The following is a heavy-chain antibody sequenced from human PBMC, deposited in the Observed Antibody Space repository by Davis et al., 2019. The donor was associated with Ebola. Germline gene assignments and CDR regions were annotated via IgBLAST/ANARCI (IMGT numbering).Heavy chain of an antibody. D-gene: IGHD2-15*01. CDR2: MNPNSGNT. J-gene: IGHJ6*02. CDR3: ARVVVLDYYYGMDV. CDR1: GYTFTSYD. V-gene: IGHV1-8*01. Sequence: ASVKVSCKASGYTFTSYDINWVRQATGQGLEWMGWMNPNSGNTGYARKLQGRVTMTRNTSISTASMELSSLRSEDTAVYYCARVVVLDYYYGMDVGGQGTTVTVSS.